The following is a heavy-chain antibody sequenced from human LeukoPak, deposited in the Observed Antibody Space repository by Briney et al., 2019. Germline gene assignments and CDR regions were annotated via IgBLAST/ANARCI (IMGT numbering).Heavy chain of an antibody. D-gene: IGHD3-10*02. CDR2: IFPSGGEI. V-gene: IGHV3-23*01. CDR3: ATSGLRSGYYV. Sequence: GGSLRLSCAASGFTFSTFAMIWVRQPPGKGLEWVSSIFPSGGEIHYADSVRGRFTISRDNSKNTLYLQMNSLRAEDTAVYYCATSGLRSGYYVWGQGTLVTVSS. CDR1: GFTFSTFA. J-gene: IGHJ4*02.